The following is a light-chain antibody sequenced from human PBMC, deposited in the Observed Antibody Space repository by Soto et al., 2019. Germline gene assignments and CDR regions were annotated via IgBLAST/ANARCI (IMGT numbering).Light chain of an antibody. V-gene: IGKV1-39*01. CDR1: QSISTF. Sequence: DIQMTQSPSSLSASVGDRVTITCRASQSISTFLNWYQQKPGKAPKLLIYGASNLESGVPSTFSGSGAGPDFTLTISRLQPEDFATYYCQQCFSTPLLTFGGGTKVEIK. CDR2: GAS. J-gene: IGKJ4*01. CDR3: QQCFSTPLLT.